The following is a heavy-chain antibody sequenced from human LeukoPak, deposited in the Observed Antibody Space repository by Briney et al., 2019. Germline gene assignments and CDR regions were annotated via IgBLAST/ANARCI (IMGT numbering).Heavy chain of an antibody. V-gene: IGHV1-46*01. CDR3: ASRYDFWSGYYFAY. Sequence: ASVKVSCKASGYTFTSYYMHWVRQAPGQGLEWMGIINPSGGSTSYAQKFQGRVTITTDESTSTAYMELSSLRSEDTAVYYCASRYDFWSGYYFAYWGQGTLVTVSS. J-gene: IGHJ4*02. CDR1: GYTFTSYY. D-gene: IGHD3-3*01. CDR2: INPSGGST.